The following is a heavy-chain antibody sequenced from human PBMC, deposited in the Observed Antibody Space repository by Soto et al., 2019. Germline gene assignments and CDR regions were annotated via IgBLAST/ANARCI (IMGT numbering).Heavy chain of an antibody. J-gene: IGHJ4*02. CDR1: GGSISGYY. CDR2: IYYSGST. V-gene: IGHV4-59*08. CDR3: GRGSDYDSLSYYYFDY. D-gene: IGHD3-22*01. Sequence: LETLSLTCTVFGGSISGYYWSWIQQPPGRGLEWIGYIYYSGSTNYNPSLKSRVTISVDTSKKYFSVKLSSVTAADTAIYYCGRGSDYDSLSYYYFDYWGQGTLVTVSS.